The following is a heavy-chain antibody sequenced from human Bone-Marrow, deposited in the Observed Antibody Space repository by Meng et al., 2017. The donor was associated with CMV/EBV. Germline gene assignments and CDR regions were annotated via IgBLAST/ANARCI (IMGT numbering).Heavy chain of an antibody. J-gene: IGHJ6*02. Sequence: SLKISCAASGFTFDDYAMHWVRQAPGKGLEWVSGISWNSGSIGYADSVKGRFTISRDNAKNSLYLQMNSLRAEDTAVYYCASLYDFWRVGMDVWGQGTTVTVSS. CDR1: GFTFDDYA. V-gene: IGHV3-9*01. CDR3: ASLYDFWRVGMDV. D-gene: IGHD3-3*01. CDR2: ISWNSGSI.